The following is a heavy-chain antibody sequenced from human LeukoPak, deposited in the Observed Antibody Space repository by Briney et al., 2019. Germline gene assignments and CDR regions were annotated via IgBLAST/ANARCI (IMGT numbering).Heavy chain of an antibody. V-gene: IGHV4-4*07. CDR2: IYTSGST. CDR3: ARIAVAGTWDYSFDY. J-gene: IGHJ4*02. Sequence: SETLSLTCTVSGGSISSYYWSWIRQPAGKGLEWIGRIYTSGSTNYNPSLKSRVTISVDTSKNQFSLKLSSVTAADTAVYYCARIAVAGTWDYSFDYWGQGTLVTVSS. CDR1: GGSISSYY. D-gene: IGHD6-19*01.